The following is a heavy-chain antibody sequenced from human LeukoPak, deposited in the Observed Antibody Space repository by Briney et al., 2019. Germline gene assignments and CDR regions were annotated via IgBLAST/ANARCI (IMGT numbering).Heavy chain of an antibody. Sequence: PGGSLRLSCTASGFTFDDYTMHWVRQAPGKGLEWVSLISWDGGSTYYADSVKGRFTISRDNSKNSLYLQMNSLRTEDTALYYCASGGAITGTLDCWGQGTLVTVSS. CDR1: GFTFDDYT. CDR2: ISWDGGST. CDR3: ASGGAITGTLDC. J-gene: IGHJ4*02. D-gene: IGHD1-7*01. V-gene: IGHV3-43*01.